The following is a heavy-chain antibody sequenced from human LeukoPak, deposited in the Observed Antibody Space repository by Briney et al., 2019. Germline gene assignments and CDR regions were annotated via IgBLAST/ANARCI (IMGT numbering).Heavy chain of an antibody. D-gene: IGHD1-26*01. CDR2: INSDGSST. J-gene: IGHJ4*02. CDR3: ARATLNSGSYDY. V-gene: IGHV3-74*01. Sequence: HPGGSLRLSCAASGFTFSSYWMHWVRQAPGKGLVWVSRINSDGSSTSYADSVKGRFTISRDNAKNTLYLQVNSLRAEDSAVYYCARATLNSGSYDYWGQGTLVTVSS. CDR1: GFTFSSYW.